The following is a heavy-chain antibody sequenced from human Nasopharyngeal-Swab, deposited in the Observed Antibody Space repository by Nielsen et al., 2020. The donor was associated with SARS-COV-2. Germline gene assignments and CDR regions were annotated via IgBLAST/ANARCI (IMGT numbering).Heavy chain of an antibody. CDR3: ARETTMNDWYFDL. CDR1: GFTVSSNY. D-gene: IGHD3-22*01. Sequence: GGSLRLSCAASGFTVSSNYISWVRQAPGKGLEWVSVIYSGGSTYYADSVKGRFTISRDNSKNTLYLQMNSLRAEDTAVYYCARETTMNDWYFDLWGRGTLVTVSS. J-gene: IGHJ2*01. CDR2: IYSGGST. V-gene: IGHV3-53*01.